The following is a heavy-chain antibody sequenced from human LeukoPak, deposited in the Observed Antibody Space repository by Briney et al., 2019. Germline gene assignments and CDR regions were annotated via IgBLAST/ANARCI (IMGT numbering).Heavy chain of an antibody. CDR3: ARETYNWNDVDY. V-gene: IGHV3-23*01. D-gene: IGHD1-20*01. CDR2: IIGSGGST. Sequence: GGSLRLSCAASGFTFSSYAMSWVRQAPGKGLEWVSAIIGSGGSTYYADSVKGRFTISRDNAKNSLYLQMNSLRAEDTAVYYCARETYNWNDVDYWGQGTLVTVSS. J-gene: IGHJ4*02. CDR1: GFTFSSYA.